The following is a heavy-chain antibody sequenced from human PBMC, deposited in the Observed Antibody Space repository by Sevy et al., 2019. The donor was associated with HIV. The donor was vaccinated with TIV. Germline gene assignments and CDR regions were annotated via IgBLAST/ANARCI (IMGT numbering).Heavy chain of an antibody. CDR3: AKDTGDMWGYFEH. J-gene: IGHJ4*02. V-gene: IGHV3-23*01. CDR2: IINSGGRT. CDR1: GFTFSSHA. D-gene: IGHD1-26*01. Sequence: GGSLRLSCAASGFTFSSHAMSWVRQAPGKGLEWVSSIINSGGRTYYTDSVKGRFTISRDNSKNTLFLQMDSLRVEDAAMYYCAKDTGDMWGYFEHWGQGTLVTVSS.